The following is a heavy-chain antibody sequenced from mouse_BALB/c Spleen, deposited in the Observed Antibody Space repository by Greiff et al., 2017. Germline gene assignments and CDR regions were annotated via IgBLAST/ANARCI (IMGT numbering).Heavy chain of an antibody. CDR3: ARGYDYLFAY. CDR1: GFTFSSYA. D-gene: IGHD2-4*01. CDR2: ISSGGST. Sequence: DVKLQESGGGLVKPGGSLKLSCAASGFTFSSYAMSWVRQTPEKRLEWVASISSGGSTYYPDSVKGRFTISRDNARNILYLQMSSLRSEDTAMYYCARGYDYLFAYWGQGTLVTVSA. V-gene: IGHV5-6-5*01. J-gene: IGHJ3*01.